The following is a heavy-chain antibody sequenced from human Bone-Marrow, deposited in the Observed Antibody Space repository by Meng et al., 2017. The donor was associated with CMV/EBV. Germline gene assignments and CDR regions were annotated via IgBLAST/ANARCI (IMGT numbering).Heavy chain of an antibody. CDR3: ARPLESVGSGSCWFYP. J-gene: IGHJ5*02. CDR1: GYTFTGYY. CDR2: INPNSGGT. D-gene: IGHD3-10*01. V-gene: IGHV1-2*02. Sequence: ASVKVSCKASGYTFTGYYMHWVRQAPGQGLEWMGWINPNSGGTNYAQKFQGRVTMTRDTSISTAYMELSRPRSDDTAVYYCARPLESVGSGSCWFYPCGKRTLVAASS.